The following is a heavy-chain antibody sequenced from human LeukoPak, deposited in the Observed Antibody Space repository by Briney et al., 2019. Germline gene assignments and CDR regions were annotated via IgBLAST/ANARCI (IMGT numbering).Heavy chain of an antibody. Sequence: SGTLSLTCAVSGGSISSSNWWSWVRQPPGKGLAWIGEIYHSGSTNYNPSLKSRVTISVDQSKNQFSLKLSSVTAADTAVYYCARGIVVVVAATTHFDYWGQGTLVTVSS. V-gene: IGHV4-4*02. CDR2: IYHSGST. D-gene: IGHD2-15*01. CDR1: GGSISSSNW. J-gene: IGHJ4*02. CDR3: ARGIVVVVAATTHFDY.